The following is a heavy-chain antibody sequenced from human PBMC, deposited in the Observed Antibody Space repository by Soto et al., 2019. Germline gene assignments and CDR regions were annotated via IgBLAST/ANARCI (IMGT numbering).Heavy chain of an antibody. CDR3: ATYDFWSGSPFDY. CDR1: GFTFSSYS. V-gene: IGHV3-48*02. Sequence: EVQLVESGGGLVQPGGSLRLSCAASGFTFSSYSMNWVRQAPGKGLEWVSYISSSSSTIYYAVSVKGRFTISRDNAKNSLYLQMNSLRDEDTAVYYCATYDFWSGSPFDYWGQGTLVTVSS. CDR2: ISSSSSTI. D-gene: IGHD3-3*01. J-gene: IGHJ4*02.